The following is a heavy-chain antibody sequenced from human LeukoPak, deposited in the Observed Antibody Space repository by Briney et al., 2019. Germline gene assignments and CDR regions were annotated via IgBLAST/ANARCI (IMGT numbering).Heavy chain of an antibody. CDR1: GFTFSSYS. Sequence: GGSLRLSCAASGFTFSSYSMNWVRQAPGKGLEWVSSISSSSSYIYYADSVKGRFTISRDNAKNSLYLQMNSLRAEDTAVYYCARGYSSSLRLVYFDYWGQGTLVTVSS. CDR3: ARGYSSSLRLVYFDY. D-gene: IGHD6-13*01. V-gene: IGHV3-21*01. CDR2: ISSSSSYI. J-gene: IGHJ4*02.